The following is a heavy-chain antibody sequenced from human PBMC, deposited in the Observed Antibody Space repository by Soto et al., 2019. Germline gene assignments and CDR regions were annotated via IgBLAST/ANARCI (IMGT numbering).Heavy chain of an antibody. CDR3: ACRKKYSSGWYFDY. V-gene: IGHV4-59*01. D-gene: IGHD6-19*01. Sequence: PSETLSLTCTVSGGSISSYYWSWIRQPPGKGLEWIGYIYYSGSTNYNPSLKSRVTISVDTSKNQFSLKLSSVTAADTAVYYCACRKKYSSGWYFDYWGQGTLVTVS. J-gene: IGHJ4*02. CDR1: GGSISSYY. CDR2: IYYSGST.